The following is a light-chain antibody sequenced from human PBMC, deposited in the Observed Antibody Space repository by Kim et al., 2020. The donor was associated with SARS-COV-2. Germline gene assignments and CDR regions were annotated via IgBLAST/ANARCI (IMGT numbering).Light chain of an antibody. V-gene: IGLV2-18*02. Sequence: GQSVTISCTGTSSDVGSYNRVSWYQQPPGTAPKLMIYDVTKRPSGVSNRFSGSKSGNTASLTISGLQAEDEADYYCSSCTASSTFVFGTGTKVTVL. CDR1: SSDVGSYNR. CDR2: DVT. CDR3: SSCTASSTFV. J-gene: IGLJ1*01.